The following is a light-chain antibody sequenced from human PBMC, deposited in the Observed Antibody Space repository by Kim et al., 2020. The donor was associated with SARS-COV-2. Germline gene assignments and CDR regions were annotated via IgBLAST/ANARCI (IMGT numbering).Light chain of an antibody. CDR1: QSVSSNF. CDR3: QQYGSLPYT. Sequence: LSPGERATLSCRASQSVSSNFLAWYQQNPGQAPSLLIYGASTRATGIPDRFSGSGSGTDFTLTISRLEPEDFAVYYCQQYGSLPYTFGQGTKLEI. CDR2: GAS. V-gene: IGKV3-20*01. J-gene: IGKJ2*01.